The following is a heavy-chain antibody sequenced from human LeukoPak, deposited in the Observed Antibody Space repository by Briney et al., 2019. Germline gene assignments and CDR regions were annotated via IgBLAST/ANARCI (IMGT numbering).Heavy chain of an antibody. D-gene: IGHD3-3*01. CDR3: ARAIRPKTIFGGYFDY. Sequence: SGGSIXXSSYYWGWXRQPPGKGLEWIGSIYYSGSTYYNPSLKSRVTISVDTSKNQFSLKLSSVTAADTAVYYCARAIRPKTIFGGYFDYWGQGTLVTVSS. CDR1: GGSIXXSSYY. CDR2: IYYSGST. V-gene: IGHV4-39*01. J-gene: IGHJ4*02.